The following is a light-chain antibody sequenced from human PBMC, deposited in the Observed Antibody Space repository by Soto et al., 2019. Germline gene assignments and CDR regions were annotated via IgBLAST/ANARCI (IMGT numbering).Light chain of an antibody. CDR2: EVT. Sequence: QSALTQPASVSGSPGQSITISCTGSSNDVGIYNYVSWYQQHPGKAPRLIIYEVTNRPSGVSSRFSGSKSGNTASLTISGLLAEDEADYYCCSYAGSSTYVFGLGTKLTVL. CDR3: CSYAGSSTYV. CDR1: SNDVGIYNY. J-gene: IGLJ1*01. V-gene: IGLV2-23*02.